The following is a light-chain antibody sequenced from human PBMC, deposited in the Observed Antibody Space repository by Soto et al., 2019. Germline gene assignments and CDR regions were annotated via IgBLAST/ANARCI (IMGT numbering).Light chain of an antibody. CDR3: QQYNNWPAS. CDR2: GAS. Sequence: EIVMTQSPATLSVSPGERSTLSCRASQSVSSNLAWYQQKPGQAPRLLIYGASTRATGIPARFSVSGSGAEFTLTISSLQSEDFAVYYCQQYNNWPASFGQGTRLEIK. CDR1: QSVSSN. J-gene: IGKJ5*01. V-gene: IGKV3-15*01.